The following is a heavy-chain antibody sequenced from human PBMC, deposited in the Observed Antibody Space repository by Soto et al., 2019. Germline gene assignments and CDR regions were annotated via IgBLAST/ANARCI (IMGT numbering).Heavy chain of an antibody. Sequence: EVQLLESGGGLVQPGGSLRLSCAASGFTLSNYTMSWVRQAPGKGLEWVSATSGSGGSTYYADSVKGRFTISRDNSKNTLYLQMNSLRAEDTAVYYCAKSAGTVNDLFDEYYYYYYGMDVWGQGTTVTVSS. CDR1: GFTLSNYT. CDR3: AKSAGTVNDLFDEYYYYYYGMDV. J-gene: IGHJ6*02. D-gene: IGHD1-1*01. V-gene: IGHV3-23*01. CDR2: TSGSGGST.